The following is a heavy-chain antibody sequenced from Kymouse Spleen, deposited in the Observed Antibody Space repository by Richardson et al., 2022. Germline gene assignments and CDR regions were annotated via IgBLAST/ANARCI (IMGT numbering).Heavy chain of an antibody. CDR2: IWYDGSNK. D-gene: IGHD2-15*01. V-gene: IGHV3-33*01. CDR1: GFTFSSYG. Sequence: QVQLVESGGGVVQPGRSLRLSCAASGFTFSSYGMHWVRQAPGKGLEWVAVIWYDGSNKYYADSVKGRFTISRDNSKNTLYLQMNSLRAEDTAVYYCARGYCSGGSCYSNYYYGMDVWGQGTTVTVSS. CDR3: ARGYCSGGSCYSNYYYGMDV. J-gene: IGHJ6*02.